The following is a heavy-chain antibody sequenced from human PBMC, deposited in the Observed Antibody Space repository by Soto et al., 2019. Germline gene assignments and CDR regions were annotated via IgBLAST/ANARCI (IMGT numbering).Heavy chain of an antibody. V-gene: IGHV3-74*02. CDR3: AMGTMDV. CDR2: IDNDGSST. CDR1: GFTFRTYW. Sequence: EVQLVESGGGLVQPGGSLRLSCAASGFTFRTYWMQWVRQAPGKGLVWVSRIDNDGSSTNYADSVKGRFTISRDNAKDTLYRQMNSLRAEDTAVYYCAMGTMDVWGKGTTVTVSS. D-gene: IGHD7-27*01. J-gene: IGHJ6*04.